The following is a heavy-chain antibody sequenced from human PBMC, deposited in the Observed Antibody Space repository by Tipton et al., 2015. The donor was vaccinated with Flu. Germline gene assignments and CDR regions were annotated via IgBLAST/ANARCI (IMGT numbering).Heavy chain of an antibody. J-gene: IGHJ4*02. CDR1: GGSISSGGYY. Sequence: TLSLTCTVSGGSISSGGYYWSWIRQHPGKGLEWIGYIYYSGSTYYNPSLKSRVTISIDTSKNQFSLKLSSVTAAVTAVYYCARALQNYFDYWGQGTLVTVSS. CDR3: ARALQNYFDY. V-gene: IGHV4-31*03. CDR2: IYYSGST.